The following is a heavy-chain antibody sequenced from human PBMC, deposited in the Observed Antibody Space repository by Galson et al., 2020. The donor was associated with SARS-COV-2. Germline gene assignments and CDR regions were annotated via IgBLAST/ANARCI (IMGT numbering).Heavy chain of an antibody. Sequence: GGSLRLSCAASGFTFSSYELNWVRQAPGKGLEWVSYISKSGNTKYYADSVKGRFTISRDNAKNSLYLQMNSLRGEDTALYYCAREITMTPDAFDIWGQGTMVTVSS. CDR1: GFTFSSYE. CDR2: ISKSGNTK. J-gene: IGHJ3*02. V-gene: IGHV3-48*03. CDR3: AREITMTPDAFDI. D-gene: IGHD3-3*01.